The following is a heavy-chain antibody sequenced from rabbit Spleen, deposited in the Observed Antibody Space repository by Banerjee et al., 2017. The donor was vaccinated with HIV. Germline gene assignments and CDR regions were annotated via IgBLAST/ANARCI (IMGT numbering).Heavy chain of an antibody. D-gene: IGHD7-1*01. V-gene: IGHV1S40*01. CDR2: IHGGSNGNT. CDR3: ARFYAGYGDFGYAAM. CDR1: GISFSAGYY. Sequence: QSLEESGGDLVKSGASLTLTCTASGISFSAGYYMCWVRQAPGKGLEWIACIHGGSNGNTYYASWAKGRFTISKTSSTTVTLQMTSLTDADTASYFCARFYAGYGDFGYAAMWGPGTLVTVS. J-gene: IGHJ4*01.